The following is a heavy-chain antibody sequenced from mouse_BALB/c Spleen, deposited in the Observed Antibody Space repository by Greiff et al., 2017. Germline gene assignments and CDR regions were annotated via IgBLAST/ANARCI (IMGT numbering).Heavy chain of an antibody. CDR3: APSTTWFAY. D-gene: IGHD2-1*01. Sequence: EVKLQESGAELVKPGASVKLSCTASGFNIKDTYMHWVKQRPEQGLEWIGRIDPANGNTKYDPKFQGKATITADTSSNTAYLQLSSLTSEDTAVYYCAPSTTWFAYWGQGTLVTVSA. V-gene: IGHV14-3*02. J-gene: IGHJ3*01. CDR1: GFNIKDTY. CDR2: IDPANGNT.